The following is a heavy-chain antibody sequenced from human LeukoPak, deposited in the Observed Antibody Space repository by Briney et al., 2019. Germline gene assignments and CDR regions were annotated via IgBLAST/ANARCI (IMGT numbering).Heavy chain of an antibody. D-gene: IGHD3-10*01. Sequence: SETLCLTCTVSGGSISSYYWSWIRQPPGKGLEWIGYIYYSGSTNYNPSLKSRVTISVDTSKNQISLKLSSVTAADTAVYYCARDGSGSTPFDYWGQGTLVTVSS. CDR3: ARDGSGSTPFDY. CDR2: IYYSGST. CDR1: GGSISSYY. V-gene: IGHV4-59*01. J-gene: IGHJ4*02.